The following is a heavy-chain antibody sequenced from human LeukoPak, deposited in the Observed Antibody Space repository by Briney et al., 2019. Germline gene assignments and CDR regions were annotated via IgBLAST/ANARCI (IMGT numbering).Heavy chain of an antibody. V-gene: IGHV4-39*07. Sequence: PSETLSLTCTVSGVSISSSSYYWGLIRQPPGKGLEYIESIYYSGSTYYHPSLKGRLTISVHTSKNPFSLTLKSVTAADTAVYYCARISMVRGVKAVGVWGQGTMVTVSS. J-gene: IGHJ3*01. CDR1: GVSISSSSYY. CDR3: ARISMVRGVKAVGV. D-gene: IGHD3-10*01. CDR2: IYYSGST.